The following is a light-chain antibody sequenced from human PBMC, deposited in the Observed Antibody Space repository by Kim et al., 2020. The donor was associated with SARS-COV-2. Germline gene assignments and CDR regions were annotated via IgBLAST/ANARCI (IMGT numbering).Light chain of an antibody. V-gene: IGKV1-27*01. CDR3: QQRSSWHTT. J-gene: IGKJ5*01. CDR2: AAS. CDR1: QVIGNS. Sequence: VGESVTITCRASQVIGNSLAWYQQKTGRANKLLIFAASTLQSGLSTRVSGSGSETEFTLTIASLQPEDFAVYFCQQRSSWHTTFGQGTRLETK.